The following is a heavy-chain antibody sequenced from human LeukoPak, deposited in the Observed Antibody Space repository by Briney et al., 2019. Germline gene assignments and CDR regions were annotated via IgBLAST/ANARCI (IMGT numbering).Heavy chain of an antibody. V-gene: IGHV3-48*04. Sequence: GGSLRLSCVASGFTFSSYAMSWVRQAPGKGLEWVSYISSSGSTIYYADSVKGRFTISRDNAKNSLYLQMNSLRAEDTAVYYCARDLGDYYGNYYYGMDVWGQGTTVTVSS. D-gene: IGHD4-17*01. CDR3: ARDLGDYYGNYYYGMDV. CDR2: ISSSGSTI. CDR1: GFTFSSYA. J-gene: IGHJ6*02.